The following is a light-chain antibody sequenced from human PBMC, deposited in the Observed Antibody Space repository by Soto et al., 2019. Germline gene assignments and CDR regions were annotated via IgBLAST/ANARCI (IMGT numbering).Light chain of an antibody. CDR2: WAS. CDR3: QQYYSTPPYT. V-gene: IGKV4-1*01. J-gene: IGKJ2*01. Sequence: DIVMTQSPDSLAVSLGERATINCKSSQSVLYSSNNKNDLAWYQQKQGQPPKLLIYWASTRESGVTDRFSGSGSGTDFTLTVSSLQAEDVAVYYCQQYYSTPPYTFGQGTKLEIK. CDR1: QSVLYSSNNKND.